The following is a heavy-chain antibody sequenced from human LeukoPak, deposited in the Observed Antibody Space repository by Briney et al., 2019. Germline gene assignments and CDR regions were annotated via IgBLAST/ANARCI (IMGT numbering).Heavy chain of an antibody. D-gene: IGHD2-15*01. CDR3: ARASIVVVVAATFDP. J-gene: IGHJ5*02. CDR1: GGSISSSSYY. Sequence: SETLSLTCTVSGGSISSSSYYWGWIRQPPGKGLEWIGYIYYSGSTYYNPSLKSRVTISVDTSKNQFSLKLSSVTAADTAVYYCARASIVVVVAATFDPWGQGTLVTVSS. CDR2: IYYSGST. V-gene: IGHV4-31*03.